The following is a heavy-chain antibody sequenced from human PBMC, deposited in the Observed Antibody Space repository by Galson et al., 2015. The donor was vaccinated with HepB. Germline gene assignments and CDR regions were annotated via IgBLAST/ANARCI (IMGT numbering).Heavy chain of an antibody. D-gene: IGHD6-13*01. CDR3: ARDYEGGSSSWYSLDY. CDR1: RGTFSSYA. Sequence: SVKVSCKASRGTFSSYAISWVRQAPGQGLEWMGGIIPIFGTANYAQKFQGRVTITADKSTSTAYMELSSLGSEDTAVYYCARDYEGGSSSWYSLDYWGQGTLVTVSS. J-gene: IGHJ4*02. CDR2: IIPIFGTA. V-gene: IGHV1-69*06.